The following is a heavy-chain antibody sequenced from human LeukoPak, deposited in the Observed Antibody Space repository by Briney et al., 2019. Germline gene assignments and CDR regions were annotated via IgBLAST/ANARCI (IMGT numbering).Heavy chain of an antibody. CDR2: ISGTSTAI. CDR1: GFTFSSSN. V-gene: IGHV3-48*02. J-gene: IGHJ3*02. CDR3: ARGGGGSYSDAFDI. D-gene: IGHD2-15*01. Sequence: GGSLRLSCAASGFTFSSSNVHWVRQAPGKGLEWVSFISGTSTAIKYADSVKGRFTISRDIGRKSLYLQMNSLSDEDTAVYYCARGGGGSYSDAFDIWGQGTVVTVSS.